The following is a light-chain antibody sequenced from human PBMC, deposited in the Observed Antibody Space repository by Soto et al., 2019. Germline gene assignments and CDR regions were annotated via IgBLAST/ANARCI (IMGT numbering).Light chain of an antibody. CDR2: KVS. Sequence: DVVMTQSPLSLPVTLGQPASISCTSSQSLEYSDGKTYLNWFLQRPGQSPRRLIYKVSNRDSGVPDRFSGSGSGTDFTLKISSLQAEDVAVYYCQQYYSTPQTFGQGTKVDIK. V-gene: IGKV2-30*01. CDR3: QQYYSTPQT. J-gene: IGKJ1*01. CDR1: QSLEYSDGKTY.